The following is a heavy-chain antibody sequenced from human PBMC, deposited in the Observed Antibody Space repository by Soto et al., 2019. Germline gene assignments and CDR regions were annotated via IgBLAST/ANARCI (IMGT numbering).Heavy chain of an antibody. CDR3: AGAIYCSGGSCPITPIFYMDV. V-gene: IGHV4-34*01. CDR2: INHSGST. CDR1: GGSFSGYY. Sequence: QVQLQQWGAGLLKPSETLSLTCAVYGGSFSGYYWSWIRQPPGKGLEWLGEINHSGSTNYNPSLKSRVTISVDTSKNQFSLKLSSVTAADTAVYYCAGAIYCSGGSCPITPIFYMDVWGKGTTVTVSS. J-gene: IGHJ6*03. D-gene: IGHD2-15*01.